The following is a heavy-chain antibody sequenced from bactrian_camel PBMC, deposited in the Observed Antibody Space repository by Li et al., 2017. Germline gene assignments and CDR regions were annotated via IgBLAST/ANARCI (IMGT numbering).Heavy chain of an antibody. V-gene: IGHV3S40*01. Sequence: QLVESGGGLVQPGGSLRLSCTGTGFTFGVHDAAWVRQAPGKGLEWVSVANSNGRKTYSAESVKGRFTVSRDNNKNTVYLQMNGLKPEDTAMYYCVVVGERVSATQALGLMNRGRSMYSGQGTQVTVS. CDR1: GFTFGVHD. CDR2: ANSNGRKT. D-gene: IGHD3*01. J-gene: IGHJ4*01.